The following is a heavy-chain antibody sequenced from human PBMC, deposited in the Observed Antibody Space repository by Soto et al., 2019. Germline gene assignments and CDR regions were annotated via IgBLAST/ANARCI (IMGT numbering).Heavy chain of an antibody. D-gene: IGHD2-21*02. CDR2: IVVGSGNT. CDR1: GFTFTSSA. Sequence: QMQLVQSGPEVKKPGTSVKVSCKASGFTFTSSAVQWVRQARGQRLEWIGWIVVGSGNTNYAQKFQERVTITRAMSTSTADVELSSLRSEDTAVYYCAADRTDCGGDCYVDWGQGTLVTVSS. CDR3: AADRTDCGGDCYVD. V-gene: IGHV1-58*01. J-gene: IGHJ4*02.